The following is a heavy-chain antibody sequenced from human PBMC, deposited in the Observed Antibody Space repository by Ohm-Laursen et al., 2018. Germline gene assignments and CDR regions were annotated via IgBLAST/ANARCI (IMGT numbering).Heavy chain of an antibody. CDR1: GDSINSDDY. CDR3: AREVVGATPDY. D-gene: IGHD1-26*01. J-gene: IGHJ4*02. CDR2: IRHSGNT. V-gene: IGHV4-38-2*02. Sequence: GTLSLTCAVSGDSINSDDYWVWIRQPPGKGLEWIGSIRHSGNTYYKPSLRSRVTISVDTSKNQFSLKLSSVTAADTAVYYCAREVVGATPDYWGQGTLVTVSS.